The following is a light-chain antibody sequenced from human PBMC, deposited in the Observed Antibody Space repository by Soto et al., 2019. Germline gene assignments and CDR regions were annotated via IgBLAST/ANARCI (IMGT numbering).Light chain of an antibody. Sequence: QSALTQPRSVSGSPGQSVTFSCSGTSSDVGGYNYVSWYQQHPGKAPKLMIYDVSKRPSGVPDRFSGSKSGTSASLAISGLRSDDEADYFCATWDDSLNGFYVFGTGTKVTVL. CDR1: SSDVGGYNY. V-gene: IGLV2-11*01. CDR3: ATWDDSLNGFYV. CDR2: DVS. J-gene: IGLJ1*01.